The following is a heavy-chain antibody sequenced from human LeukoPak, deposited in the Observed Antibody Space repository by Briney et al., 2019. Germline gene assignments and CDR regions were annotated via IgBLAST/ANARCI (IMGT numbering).Heavy chain of an antibody. Sequence: SETLSLTCSISGDSISTTTFYWGWIRQSPGKGLEWIGSIFYSGTTYYTPSLKSRVTLSLDTSKNQFSLRLTSVTAADTAVYFCARQIAVVEPTDPNWFDSWGQGILVTVSS. V-gene: IGHV4-39*07. CDR3: ARQIAVVEPTDPNWFDS. CDR1: GDSISTTTFY. D-gene: IGHD2-21*01. J-gene: IGHJ5*01. CDR2: IFYSGTT.